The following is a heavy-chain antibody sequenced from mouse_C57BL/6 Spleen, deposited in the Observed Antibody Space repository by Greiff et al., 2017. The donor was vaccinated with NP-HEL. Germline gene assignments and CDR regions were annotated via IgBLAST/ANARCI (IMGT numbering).Heavy chain of an antibody. J-gene: IGHJ3*01. Sequence: QVQLQQPGAELVKPGASVKMSCKASGYTFTSYWITWVKQRPGQGLEWIGDIYPGSGSTNYNEKFKSKATLTVDTSSSTAYMQLSSLTSEDSAVYYCARRGLGIYYGNYGFAYWGQGTLVTVSA. CDR1: GYTFTSYW. D-gene: IGHD2-1*01. V-gene: IGHV1-55*01. CDR2: IYPGSGST. CDR3: ARRGLGIYYGNYGFAY.